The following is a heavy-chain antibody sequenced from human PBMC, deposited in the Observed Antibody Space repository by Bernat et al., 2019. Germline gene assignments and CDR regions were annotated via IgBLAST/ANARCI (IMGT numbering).Heavy chain of an antibody. Sequence: QVQLVQSGAEVKKPGASVKVSCKASGYTFSSYGISWVRQAPGQGLEWMGWISTYIGNTNYAQKLQGRVTMTTDTSTSTAYMELRSLRTDDTAVYYCARQSYLRGSYRPDDAFDIWGQGTMVTVSS. V-gene: IGHV1-18*01. J-gene: IGHJ3*02. CDR1: GYTFSSYG. CDR2: ISTYIGNT. D-gene: IGHD3-16*02. CDR3: ARQSYLRGSYRPDDAFDI.